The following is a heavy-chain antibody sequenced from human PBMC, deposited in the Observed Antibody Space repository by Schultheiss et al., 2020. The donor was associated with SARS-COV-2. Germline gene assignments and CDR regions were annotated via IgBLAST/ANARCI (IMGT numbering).Heavy chain of an antibody. J-gene: IGHJ4*02. Sequence: SETLSLTCAVYGGSFSAYYWSWIRQPPGKGLEWIGEINHSGSTNYNPSLKSRVTIPVDTSKNQFSLKLSSVTAADTAVYYCATTELGYYYDSSGYYSGWGQGTLVTVSS. CDR3: ATTELGYYYDSSGYYSG. V-gene: IGHV4-34*01. CDR2: INHSGST. D-gene: IGHD3-22*01. CDR1: GGSFSAYY.